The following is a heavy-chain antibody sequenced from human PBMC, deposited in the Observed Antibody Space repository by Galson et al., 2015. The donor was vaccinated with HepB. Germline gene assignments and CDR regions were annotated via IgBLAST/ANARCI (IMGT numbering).Heavy chain of an antibody. D-gene: IGHD3-22*01. J-gene: IGHJ4*02. V-gene: IGHV3-23*01. CDR2: ISGSGSNT. Sequence: SLRLSCAASGFTFSTYAMNWVRQAPGTGLEWVSTISGSGSNTFYADSVKGRFTISRDSSKNTLYLQMSSLRAEDTAVYYCAKGIWEYYDNRVFDSWGQGTLVTVSS. CDR3: AKGIWEYYDNRVFDS. CDR1: GFTFSTYA.